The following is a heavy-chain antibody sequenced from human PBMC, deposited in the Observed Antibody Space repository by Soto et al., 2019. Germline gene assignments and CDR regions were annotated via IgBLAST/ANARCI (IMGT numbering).Heavy chain of an antibody. J-gene: IGHJ5*02. V-gene: IGHV1-69*13. CDR2: IIPIFGTA. Sequence: SVKESGKASGGTFGSFAMGGVRQAPGQGLEGMGGIIPIFGTANYAQKFQGRVTITADESTSTAYMELSSLRSEDTAVYYCAKDLKYYYDSSGYYHNWFDPWGQGTLVTVSS. CDR3: AKDLKYYYDSSGYYHNWFDP. D-gene: IGHD3-22*01. CDR1: GGTFGSFA.